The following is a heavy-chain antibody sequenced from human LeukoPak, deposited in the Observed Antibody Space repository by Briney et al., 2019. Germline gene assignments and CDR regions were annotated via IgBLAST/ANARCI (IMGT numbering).Heavy chain of an antibody. CDR1: GYGFTSYW. J-gene: IGHJ5*02. Sequence: GESLKISCKGSGYGFTSYWIGWVRQMPGKGLEWMGIIYPGDSDTRYGPSFQGQVTISADKSISTAYLQWSSLKASDTAMYYCARQVITMVRGVDGNWFDPWGQGTLVTVSS. D-gene: IGHD3-10*01. V-gene: IGHV5-51*01. CDR2: IYPGDSDT. CDR3: ARQVITMVRGVDGNWFDP.